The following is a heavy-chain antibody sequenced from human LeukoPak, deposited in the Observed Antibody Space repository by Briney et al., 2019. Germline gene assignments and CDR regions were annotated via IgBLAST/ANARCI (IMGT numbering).Heavy chain of an antibody. CDR3: ARRLAYSSSSGHPYRYFDY. V-gene: IGHV4-34*01. CDR1: GGSFSGYY. D-gene: IGHD6-6*01. CDR2: INHSGST. J-gene: IGHJ4*02. Sequence: SETLSLTCAVYGGSFSGYYWSWIRQPPGKGLEWIGEINHSGSTNYNPSLKSRVTISVDTSKNQFSLKLSSVTAADTAVYYCARRLAYSSSSGHPYRYFDYWGQGTLVTVSS.